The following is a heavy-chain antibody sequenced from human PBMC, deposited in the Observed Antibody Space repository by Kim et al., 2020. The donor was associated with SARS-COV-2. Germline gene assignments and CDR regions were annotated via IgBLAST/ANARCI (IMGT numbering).Heavy chain of an antibody. D-gene: IGHD1-1*01. CDR2: IKQDGSEK. V-gene: IGHV3-7*03. J-gene: IGHJ4*02. CDR1: GFTFSSYW. CDR3: ASGWGLERRPFDY. Sequence: GSLRLSCAASGFTFSSYWMSWVRQAPGKGLEWVANIKQDGSEKYYVDSVKGRFTISRDNAKNSLYLQMNSLRAEDTAVYYCASGWGLERRPFDYWGQGTLVTVSS.